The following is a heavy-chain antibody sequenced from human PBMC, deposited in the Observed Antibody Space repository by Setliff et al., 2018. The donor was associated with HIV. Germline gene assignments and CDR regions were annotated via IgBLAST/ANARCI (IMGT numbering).Heavy chain of an antibody. V-gene: IGHV4-61*01. Sequence: SETLSLTCTVSGGSISSGSYYWSWIRQPPGKGLEWIGHIYSSGSTNYNPSLKSRVTISVDTSKNQFSLKLSSVTAADTAVYYCVRHHGSDFSGDPDWFDPWGQGILVTVSS. CDR2: IYSSGST. CDR1: GGSISSGSYY. CDR3: VRHHGSDFSGDPDWFDP. D-gene: IGHD2-15*01. J-gene: IGHJ5*02.